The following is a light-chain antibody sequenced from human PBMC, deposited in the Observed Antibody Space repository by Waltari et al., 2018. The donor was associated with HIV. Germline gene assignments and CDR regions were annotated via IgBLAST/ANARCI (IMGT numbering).Light chain of an antibody. J-gene: IGLJ1*01. CDR2: DVS. CDR1: SSDVGCYNY. Sequence: QSALTQPASVSRSPGQSITISCTGTSSDVGCYNYVSSYQQHPGKAPKLMIYDVSKRPSGVSNRFSGSKSGNTASLTISGLQAEDEADYYCSSYTSSSTLRVFGTGTKVTVL. V-gene: IGLV2-14*01. CDR3: SSYTSSSTLRV.